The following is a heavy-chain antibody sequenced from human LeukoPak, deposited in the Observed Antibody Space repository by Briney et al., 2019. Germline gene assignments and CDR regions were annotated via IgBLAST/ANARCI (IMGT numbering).Heavy chain of an antibody. CDR1: GFTFSSYG. D-gene: IGHD3-10*01. J-gene: IGHJ4*02. CDR3: AKDPLPGRAGPAYYFDY. CDR2: IWYDGSNK. Sequence: QPGGSLRLSCAASGFTFSSYGMHWVRQAPGKGLEWVAVIWYDGSNKYYADSVKGRFTISRDNSKNTLYLQMNSLRAEDTAVYYCAKDPLPGRAGPAYYFDYWGQGTLVTVSS. V-gene: IGHV3-33*06.